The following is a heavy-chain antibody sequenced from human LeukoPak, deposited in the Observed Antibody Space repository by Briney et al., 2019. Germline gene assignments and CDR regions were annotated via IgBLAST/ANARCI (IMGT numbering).Heavy chain of an antibody. D-gene: IGHD3-22*01. Sequence: GASVKVSCKASGYTFTSYAMNWVRQAPGQGLEWMGWINTNTGNPTYAQGFTGRFVFSLDTSVSTAYLQISSLKAEDTAVYYCASQSVITYYYYGMDVWGQGTLVTVSS. J-gene: IGHJ6*02. V-gene: IGHV7-4-1*02. CDR1: GYTFTSYA. CDR2: INTNTGNP. CDR3: ASQSVITYYYYGMDV.